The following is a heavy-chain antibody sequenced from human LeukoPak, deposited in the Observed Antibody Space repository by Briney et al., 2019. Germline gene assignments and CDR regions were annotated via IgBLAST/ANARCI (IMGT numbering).Heavy chain of an antibody. V-gene: IGHV4-59*08. D-gene: IGHD3-9*01. CDR1: GGSTSSHY. CDR3: ARHGYDTGNFQAHFDY. CDR2: INYSGRT. Sequence: SQTLSLTCTVSGGSTSSHYWSWIRQPPGKGLQWIGYINYSGRTNYNPSLTSRVTVSVDTSKNQFSLILSSVTAADTAVYYCARHGYDTGNFQAHFDYWGQGILVTVCS. J-gene: IGHJ4*02.